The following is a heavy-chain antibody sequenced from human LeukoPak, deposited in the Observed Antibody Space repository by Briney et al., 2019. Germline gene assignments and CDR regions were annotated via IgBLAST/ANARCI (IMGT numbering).Heavy chain of an antibody. Sequence: GGSLRLSCAASGNYWMHWVRQAPGKGLVWVSHINRDGSWTSYADSVKGRFTISKDNAKNTVYLQMNNLRAEDTAVYYCVSFYETYWGRGTLVTVSS. J-gene: IGHJ4*02. CDR3: VSFYETY. D-gene: IGHD2-2*01. V-gene: IGHV3-74*01. CDR1: GNYW. CDR2: INRDGSWT.